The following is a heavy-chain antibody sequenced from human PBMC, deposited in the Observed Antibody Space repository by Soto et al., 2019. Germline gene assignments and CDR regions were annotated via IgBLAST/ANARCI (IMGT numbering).Heavy chain of an antibody. V-gene: IGHV4-34*01. CDR2: INHSGST. CDR1: GGSFSGYY. J-gene: IGHJ6*02. CDR3: ARGGMDV. Sequence: SETLSLTGAVYGGSFSGYYWSWIRQPPGKGLEWIGEINHSGSTNYNPSLKSRVTISVDTSKNQFSLKLSSVTAADTAVYYCARGGMDVWGQGTTVTVSS.